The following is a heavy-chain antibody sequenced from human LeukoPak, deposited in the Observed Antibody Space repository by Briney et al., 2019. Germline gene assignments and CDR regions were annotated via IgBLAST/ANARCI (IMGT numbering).Heavy chain of an antibody. CDR2: IYSGSST. J-gene: IGHJ4*02. V-gene: IGHV3-66*02. CDR1: GFTVSSNY. Sequence: ASLRLSCAASGFTVSSNYMTWVRQAPGKELEWVSVIYSGSSTYYTDSVKGRFTISRDNSKNTLYLQMNSLRAEDTAVYYCARDSPVYDFWSGSFDYWGQGTLVTVSS. D-gene: IGHD3-3*01. CDR3: ARDSPVYDFWSGSFDY.